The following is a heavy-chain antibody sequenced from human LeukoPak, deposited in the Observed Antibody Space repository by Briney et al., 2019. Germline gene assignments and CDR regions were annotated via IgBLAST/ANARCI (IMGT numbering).Heavy chain of an antibody. CDR2: INPSGGST. V-gene: IGHV1-46*01. Sequence: ASVKVSCKASGYTFTSYYMHWVRQAPGQGLEWMGIINPSGGSTSYAQKFQGRVTMTRDMSTSTVYMELSSLRSEDTAVYYCARLSRGWFGELLVSFDYWGQGTLVTVSS. D-gene: IGHD3-10*01. CDR3: ARLSRGWFGELLVSFDY. J-gene: IGHJ4*02. CDR1: GYTFTSYY.